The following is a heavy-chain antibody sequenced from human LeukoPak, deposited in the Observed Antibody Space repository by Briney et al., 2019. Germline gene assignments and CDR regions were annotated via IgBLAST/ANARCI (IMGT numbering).Heavy chain of an antibody. CDR1: GFTFSNAW. V-gene: IGHV3-15*01. D-gene: IGHD3-16*02. CDR2: IKSKTDGGTT. Sequence: PGGSLRLSCAASGFTFSNAWMSWVRQAPGKGLEWVGRIKSKTDGGTTDYAAPVKGRFTISRDDSKNTLYLQMNSLKTEDTAVYYCTTDPSQTNVVDYDYVWGTYRYIFDYWGQGTLVTVSS. CDR3: TTDPSQTNVVDYDYVWGTYRYIFDY. J-gene: IGHJ4*02.